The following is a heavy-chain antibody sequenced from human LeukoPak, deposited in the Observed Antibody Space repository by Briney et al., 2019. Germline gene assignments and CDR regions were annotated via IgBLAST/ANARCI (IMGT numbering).Heavy chain of an antibody. V-gene: IGHV3-7*05. J-gene: IGHJ4*02. CDR2: INEDGSKI. CDR1: GFRQDNYY. D-gene: IGHD2-21*01. Sequence: GGSLRLPCKASGFRQDNYYGTGVRQAPGKGLEWVADINEDGSKIYSLDSVKGRFTISRDNAKNSLSLQLNTLRAEDTAVYYCARWSHIAGKWFRVTGGRRNLVSVSS. CDR3: ARWSHIAGKWFRVT.